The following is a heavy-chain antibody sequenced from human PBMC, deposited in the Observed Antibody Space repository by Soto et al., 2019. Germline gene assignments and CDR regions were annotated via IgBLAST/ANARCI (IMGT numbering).Heavy chain of an antibody. CDR1: GFTFSSYW. CDR3: AKDSHWAIISPTHDY. V-gene: IGHV3-7*05. D-gene: IGHD2-2*01. J-gene: IGHJ4*01. Sequence: PGGSLRLSCAASGFTFSSYWMSWVRQAPGKGLEWVANIKQDGSEKYYVDSVKGRFTISRDNAKNILYLQMNSLRAEDTAIYYCAKDSHWAIISPTHDYWGHGTLVTVSS. CDR2: IKQDGSEK.